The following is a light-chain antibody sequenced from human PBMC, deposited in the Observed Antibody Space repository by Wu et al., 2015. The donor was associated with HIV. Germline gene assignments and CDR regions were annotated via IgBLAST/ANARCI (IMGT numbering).Light chain of an antibody. CDR2: GAS. Sequence: EIVLTQSPGTLSLSPGERATLSCRASQSVSSTSLAWYQQKSGQAPKLLIYGASNRATGIPDRFSGSGSGTDFTLTISRLEPEDFAVYYCQQYGSSPLTFGGGTKVEIK. V-gene: IGKV3-20*01. CDR1: QSVSSTS. CDR3: QQYGSSPLT. J-gene: IGKJ4*01.